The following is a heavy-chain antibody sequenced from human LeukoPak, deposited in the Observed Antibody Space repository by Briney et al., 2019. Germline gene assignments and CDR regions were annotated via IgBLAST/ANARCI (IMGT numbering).Heavy chain of an antibody. CDR3: ARSQGTWYYFDY. Sequence: ASVKVSCKASGYTFTAYYMHWVRQAPGQGLEWMGWINPNSGGTNYAQKFQGRVAMTRDTSISTAYMELSRLRSDDTAVYYCARSQGTWYYFDYWGQGTLVTVSS. CDR2: INPNSGGT. CDR1: GYTFTAYY. D-gene: IGHD3-10*01. J-gene: IGHJ4*02. V-gene: IGHV1-2*02.